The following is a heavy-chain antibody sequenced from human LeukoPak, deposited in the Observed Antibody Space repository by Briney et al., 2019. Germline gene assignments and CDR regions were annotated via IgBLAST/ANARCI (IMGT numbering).Heavy chain of an antibody. CDR2: ICSDGGTR. V-gene: IGHV3-64*02. CDR1: GFTFSDYA. D-gene: IGHD6-19*01. Sequence: PGGSLRLSCAASGFTFSDYAMVWVRQAPGKGLEFVSAICSDGGTRYHADSVKGRFIISRDNSKDTMSLQVDSVQTEDMAVYYCARTAYSSGWRLHYYSLDVWGKGTTVTISS. J-gene: IGHJ6*03. CDR3: ARTAYSSGWRLHYYSLDV.